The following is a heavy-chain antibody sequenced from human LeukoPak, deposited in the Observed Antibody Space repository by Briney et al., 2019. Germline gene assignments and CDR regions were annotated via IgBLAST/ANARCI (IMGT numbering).Heavy chain of an antibody. Sequence: PSETLSLTCTASGGSISSYYWSWIRQPPGKGLEWIGYIYYSGSTNYNPSLKSRVTISVDTSKNQFSLKLSSVTAADTAVYYCARGGDCSGGSCNNWFDPWGQGTLVTVSS. J-gene: IGHJ5*02. CDR2: IYYSGST. CDR1: GGSISSYY. CDR3: ARGGDCSGGSCNNWFDP. V-gene: IGHV4-59*01. D-gene: IGHD2-15*01.